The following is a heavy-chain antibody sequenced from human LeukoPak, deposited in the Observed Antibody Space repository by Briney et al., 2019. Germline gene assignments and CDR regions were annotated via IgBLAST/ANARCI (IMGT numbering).Heavy chain of an antibody. V-gene: IGHV3-9*01. CDR1: GFTFGDYA. CDR2: ISSNSGNI. J-gene: IGHJ5*02. CDR3: VKGPFNRGYYFFDP. D-gene: IGHD3-3*01. Sequence: PGGSLRLSCVASGFTFGDYAIHWVRQAPGKGLEWVSSISSNSGNIAYADSVKGRFTISRDNAKNSLFMQMNSLRVEDTAFYYCVKGPFNRGYYFFDPWGQGTLATVSS.